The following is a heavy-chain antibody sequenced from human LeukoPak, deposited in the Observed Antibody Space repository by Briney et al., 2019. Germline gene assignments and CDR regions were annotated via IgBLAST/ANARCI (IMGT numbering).Heavy chain of an antibody. Sequence: SETLSLTCTVSGGSISSYYWSWIRQPPGKGLEWIGYIYYSGSTNYNPSLQSRVTISVDTSKNQFSLKLSSVTAADTAVYYCARFEYSGYIDYWGQGTLVTVSS. CDR2: IYYSGST. CDR1: GGSISSYY. D-gene: IGHD1-26*01. V-gene: IGHV4-59*01. J-gene: IGHJ4*02. CDR3: ARFEYSGYIDY.